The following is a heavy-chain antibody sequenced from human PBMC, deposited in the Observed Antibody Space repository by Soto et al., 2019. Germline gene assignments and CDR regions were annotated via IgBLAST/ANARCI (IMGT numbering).Heavy chain of an antibody. V-gene: IGHV3-48*03. D-gene: IGHD6-13*01. CDR1: GFTFSSYE. J-gene: IGHJ4*02. CDR2: ISSSGSTI. Sequence: GGSLRLSCAASGFTFSSYEMDWVRQAPGKGLEWVSYISSSGSTIYYADSVKGRFTISRDNAKNSLYLQMNSLRAEDTAVYYCARVQYSSSWYGYDYWGQGTLVTVSS. CDR3: ARVQYSSSWYGYDY.